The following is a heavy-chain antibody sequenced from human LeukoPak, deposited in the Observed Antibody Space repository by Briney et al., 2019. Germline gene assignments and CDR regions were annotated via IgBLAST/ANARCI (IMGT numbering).Heavy chain of an antibody. J-gene: IGHJ4*02. Sequence: GGSLRLSCAASGFTFKNYALSWVRQAPGKGLEWVSGFSVNGRDTYYADFVKGRFTIARDIAKNTLYLQMNSLRAEDTATYYCAKPGRTAAGLFDSWGQGTLVTVSS. CDR2: FSVNGRDT. D-gene: IGHD6-13*01. V-gene: IGHV3-23*01. CDR1: GFTFKNYA. CDR3: AKPGRTAAGLFDS.